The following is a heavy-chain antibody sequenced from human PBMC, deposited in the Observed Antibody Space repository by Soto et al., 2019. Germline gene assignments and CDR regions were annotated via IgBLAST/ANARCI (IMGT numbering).Heavy chain of an antibody. CDR2: IDPSDSYT. CDR1: GYSFTSYW. CDR3: ARSTTVTAYYYYGMDV. Sequence: PGESLKISCKGSGYSFTSYWISWVRQMPGKGLEWMGRIDPSDSYTNYSPSFQGHVTISAVKSISTAYLQWSSLKASDTAMYYCARSTTVTAYYYYGMDVWGQGTTVTVSS. V-gene: IGHV5-10-1*01. D-gene: IGHD4-4*01. J-gene: IGHJ6*02.